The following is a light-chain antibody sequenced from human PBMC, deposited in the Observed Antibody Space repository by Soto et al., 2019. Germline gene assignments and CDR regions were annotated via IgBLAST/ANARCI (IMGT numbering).Light chain of an antibody. CDR1: QGVKYY. CDR3: QQYNSAPFT. V-gene: IGKV1-27*01. CDR2: GTS. J-gene: IGKJ3*01. Sequence: DIQMTQSPSSLSASVGYRVTITCRASQGVKYYLAWYQQKPGKPPKVLIYGTSTLQSGVPSRFSGSGSGTDFTLTISSLQPEDVATYYCQQYNSAPFTFGPGTKVEIK.